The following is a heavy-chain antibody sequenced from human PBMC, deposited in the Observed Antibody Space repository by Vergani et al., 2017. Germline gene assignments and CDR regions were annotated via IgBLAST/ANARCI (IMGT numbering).Heavy chain of an antibody. CDR2: ISSSSSYT. J-gene: IGHJ4*02. CDR3: ARDDPVAGTFDY. CDR1: GFTVSSNY. D-gene: IGHD6-19*01. Sequence: VQLVESGGGLVQPGGSLRLSCAASGFTVSSNYMSWVRQAPGKGLEWVSYISSSSSYTNYADSVKGRFTISRDNAKNSLYLQMNSLRAEDTAVYYCARDDPVAGTFDYWGQGTLVTVSS. V-gene: IGHV3-11*06.